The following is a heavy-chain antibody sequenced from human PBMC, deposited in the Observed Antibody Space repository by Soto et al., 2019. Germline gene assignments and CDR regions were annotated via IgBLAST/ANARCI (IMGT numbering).Heavy chain of an antibody. CDR3: ARKFKKVGGMDF. Sequence: SVKVSCKASGYTFTSYDINWVRQATGQGLEWMGWMNPNSGNTGYAQKFQGRVTMTRNTSISTAYMELSSLRSEDTAVYYCARKFKKVGGMDFWGQGTTVTGSS. D-gene: IGHD3-10*01. J-gene: IGHJ6*02. CDR2: MNPNSGNT. CDR1: GYTFTSYD. V-gene: IGHV1-8*01.